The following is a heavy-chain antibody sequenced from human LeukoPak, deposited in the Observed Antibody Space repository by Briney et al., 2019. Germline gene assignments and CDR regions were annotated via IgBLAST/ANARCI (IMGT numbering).Heavy chain of an antibody. Sequence: GGSLRLSCAASGFTFSSYAMHWVRQAPGKGLEWVAVISYDGSNKYYADSMKGRFTISRDNSKNTLYLQMNSLRAEDTAVYYCARDSGVGDSSGYYYRYWGQGTLVTVSS. V-gene: IGHV3-30*04. CDR1: GFTFSSYA. CDR2: ISYDGSNK. D-gene: IGHD3-22*01. J-gene: IGHJ4*02. CDR3: ARDSGVGDSSGYYYRY.